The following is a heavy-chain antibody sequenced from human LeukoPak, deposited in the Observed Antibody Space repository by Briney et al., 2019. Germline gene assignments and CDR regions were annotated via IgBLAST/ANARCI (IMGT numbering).Heavy chain of an antibody. CDR2: MNPNSGNT. J-gene: IGHJ4*02. CDR1: GYTFTSYD. Sequence: KVSCKASGYTFTSYDINWVRQAPGQGLEWMGWMNPNSGNTGYAQKFQGRVTITRNTSIGTAYMELTSLRSEDTAVYYCARGRRQGRCSSTSCYSYYFDYWGQGTLVTVSS. CDR3: ARGRRQGRCSSTSCYSYYFDY. V-gene: IGHV1-8*03. D-gene: IGHD2-2*01.